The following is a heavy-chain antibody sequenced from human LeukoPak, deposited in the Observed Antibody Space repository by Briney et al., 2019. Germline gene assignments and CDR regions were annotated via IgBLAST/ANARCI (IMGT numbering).Heavy chain of an antibody. V-gene: IGHV3-7*01. D-gene: IGHD3-3*01. CDR3: AREHDFWSAPRDY. CDR2: IRQDGSEK. J-gene: IGHJ4*02. Sequence: PGGSLRLSCAASGFTFSSYWMSWVRQAPGKGLEWVANIRQDGSEKYYVDSVKGRFTISRDNAKNSLYLQMNSLRAEDTAVYYCAREHDFWSAPRDYWGQGTLVTVSS. CDR1: GFTFSSYW.